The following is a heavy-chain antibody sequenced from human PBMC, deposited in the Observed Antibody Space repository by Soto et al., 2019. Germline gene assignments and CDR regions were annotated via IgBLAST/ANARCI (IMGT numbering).Heavy chain of an antibody. V-gene: IGHV3-30*04. CDR2: ISYNGKYE. CDR3: ATTPGGASY. D-gene: IGHD2-15*01. Sequence: QVHLVESGGGVVQPGRSLRLSCAASGFTFSTYTMHWVRQAPGKGLEWVADISYNGKYEYYADSVKGRFTISRDNSKSTLYLQMNSLTPDDTAVYYCATTPGGASYWGQGTLVTVSS. CDR1: GFTFSTYT. J-gene: IGHJ4*02.